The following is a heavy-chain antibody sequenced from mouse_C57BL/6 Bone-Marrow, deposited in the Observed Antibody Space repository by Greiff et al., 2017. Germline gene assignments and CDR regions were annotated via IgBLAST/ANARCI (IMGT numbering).Heavy chain of an antibody. CDR3: ARRGFAY. CDR1: GYTFTSYW. Sequence: QVQLQQPGAELVKPGASVKLSCKASGYTFTSYWMQWVKQRPGQGLEWIGEIDPSDSYTNYNQKFKGKATLTVDTASSTAYMQISSLTSEDSAVYYCARRGFAYWGQGTLVTVSA. CDR2: IDPSDSYT. J-gene: IGHJ3*01. V-gene: IGHV1-50*01.